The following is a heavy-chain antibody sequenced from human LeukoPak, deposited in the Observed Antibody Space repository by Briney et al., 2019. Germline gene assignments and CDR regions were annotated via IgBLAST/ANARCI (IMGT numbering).Heavy chain of an antibody. CDR1: GGSISSSNW. CDR2: VYHSGST. CDR3: ARLAIAVTPYYFDF. J-gene: IGHJ4*02. D-gene: IGHD6-19*01. Sequence: SGTLSLTCAVSGGSISSSNWWSWVRQPPGKGLEWIGEVYHSGSTNYNASLESRVTISLDKSKNQFSLKLSSVTAADTAVYYCARLAIAVTPYYFDFWGQGTLVTVSS. V-gene: IGHV4-4*02.